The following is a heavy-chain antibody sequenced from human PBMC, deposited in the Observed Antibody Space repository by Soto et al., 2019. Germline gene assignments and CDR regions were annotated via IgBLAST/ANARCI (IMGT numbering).Heavy chain of an antibody. CDR1: GGTFSSYA. CDR2: IIPIFGTA. J-gene: IGHJ6*02. D-gene: IGHD5-18*01. V-gene: IGHV1-69*12. Sequence: QVQLVQSGAEVKKPGSSVKVSCKASGGTFSSYAISWVRQAPGQGLEWMGGIIPIFGTANYAQKFQGRVTIAADESACTADVELSSLRSEDTAGYYWAPQGLPIYCDSGMDVWGQGTTVTVSS. CDR3: APQGLPIYCDSGMDV.